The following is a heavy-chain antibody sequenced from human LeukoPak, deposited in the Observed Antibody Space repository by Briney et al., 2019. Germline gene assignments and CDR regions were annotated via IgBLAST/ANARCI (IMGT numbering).Heavy chain of an antibody. Sequence: GGSLRLSCAAYGFTFSSYAMSWVRQAPGKGLEWASAISGSGGSTYYADSVKGRFTISRDNSKNTLYLQMNSLRAEDTAVYYCASHHYYDSSGLDDYFDYWGQGTLVTVSS. D-gene: IGHD3-22*01. CDR2: ISGSGGST. CDR1: GFTFSSYA. V-gene: IGHV3-23*01. CDR3: ASHHYYDSSGLDDYFDY. J-gene: IGHJ4*02.